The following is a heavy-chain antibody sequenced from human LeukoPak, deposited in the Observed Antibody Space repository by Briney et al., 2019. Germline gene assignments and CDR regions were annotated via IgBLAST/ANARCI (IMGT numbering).Heavy chain of an antibody. CDR3: ARDRRSGYSSGTDAFDI. CDR1: GYTFTSYY. Sequence: GASVKVSCKASGYTFTSYYMHWVRQAPGQGLEWMGIINPSGGSTSYAQKFQGRVTMTRDMSTSTVYMELSSLRSEDTAVYYCARDRRSGYSSGTDAFDIWGQGTMVTVSS. CDR2: INPSGGST. V-gene: IGHV1-46*01. J-gene: IGHJ3*02. D-gene: IGHD6-19*01.